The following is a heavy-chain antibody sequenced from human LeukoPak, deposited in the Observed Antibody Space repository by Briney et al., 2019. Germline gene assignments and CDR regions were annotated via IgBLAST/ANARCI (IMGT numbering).Heavy chain of an antibody. CDR2: ISSSGSTI. CDR1: GFTFSDYY. V-gene: IGHV3-11*01. Sequence: GGSLRLSCAASGFTFSDYYMSWIRQAPGKGLEWVSYISSSGSTIYYADSVKGRFTISRDNAKNSLYLQMNSLRAEDTAVYYCARYMTTMTTSWFDPWGQGTLVTVSS. J-gene: IGHJ5*02. D-gene: IGHD4-17*01. CDR3: ARYMTTMTTSWFDP.